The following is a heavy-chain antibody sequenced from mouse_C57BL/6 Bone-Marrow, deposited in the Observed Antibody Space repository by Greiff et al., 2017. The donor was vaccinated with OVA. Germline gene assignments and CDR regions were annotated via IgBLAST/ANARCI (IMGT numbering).Heavy chain of an antibody. V-gene: IGHV1-15*01. J-gene: IGHJ2*01. CDR2: IDPETGGT. Sequence: QVHVKQSGAELVRPGASVTLSCKASGYTFTDYEMHWVKQTPVHGLEWIGAIDPETGGTAYNQKFKGKAILTADKSSSTAYMELRSLTSEDSAVYYCTSYYSYYFDYWGQGTTLTVSS. CDR3: TSYYSYYFDY. D-gene: IGHD2-12*01. CDR1: GYTFTDYE.